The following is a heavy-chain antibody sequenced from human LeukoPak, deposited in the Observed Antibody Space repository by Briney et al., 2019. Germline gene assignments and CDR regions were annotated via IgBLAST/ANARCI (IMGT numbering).Heavy chain of an antibody. CDR3: AKYRGKGTSWPLDV. V-gene: IGHV3-7*01. D-gene: IGHD1-26*01. CDR2: IKQDGSDK. J-gene: IGHJ3*01. CDR1: GFVFSDSW. Sequence: PGGSLRLSCAASGFVFSDSWMTWVRQAPGKGLEWVANIKQDGSDKYYVDSAKGRFTISRDNAKNSLDLQMNSLRAEDTAVYYCAKYRGKGTSWPLDVWGQGAIVTVSS.